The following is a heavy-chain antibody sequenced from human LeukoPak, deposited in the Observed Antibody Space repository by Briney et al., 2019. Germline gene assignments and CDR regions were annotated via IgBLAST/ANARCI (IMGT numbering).Heavy chain of an antibody. CDR2: IIPIFGTA. CDR1: GGTFSSYA. Sequence: SVKVSCKASGGTFSSYAISWVRQAPGQGLEWMGGIIPIFGTANYAQKFQGRVTITADESTSTAYMELSSLGSEDTAVYYCARDRDLYSGYDSSPYYFDYWGQGTLVTVSS. J-gene: IGHJ4*02. D-gene: IGHD5-12*01. CDR3: ARDRDLYSGYDSSPYYFDY. V-gene: IGHV1-69*13.